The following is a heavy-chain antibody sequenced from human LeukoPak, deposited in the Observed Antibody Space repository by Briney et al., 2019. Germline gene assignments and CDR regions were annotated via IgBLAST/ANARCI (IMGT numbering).Heavy chain of an antibody. V-gene: IGHV3-48*01. CDR2: ISSSSSTI. D-gene: IGHD3-22*01. CDR3: ARSDYDSSGYYSDY. Sequence: GGSLRLSCAASGFTFSSYSMNWVRQAPGKGLEWVSYISSSSSTIYYADSVKGRFTISRDNAKSSLYLQMNSLRAEDTAVYYCARSDYDSSGYYSDYWGQGTLVTVSS. CDR1: GFTFSSYS. J-gene: IGHJ4*02.